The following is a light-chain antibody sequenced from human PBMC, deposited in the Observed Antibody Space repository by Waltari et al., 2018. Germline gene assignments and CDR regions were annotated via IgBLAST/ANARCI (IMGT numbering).Light chain of an antibody. CDR2: GTF. CDR3: QQSWHLPPT. J-gene: IGKJ5*01. CDR1: QDIKIY. Sequence: DVQMTQSPSSLSASLGDRVTMTCPPSQDIKIYLDWYQQKPGKAPNLLIYGTFTLQSGVPSRFSGSASGTNFTLTIDSLQPEDFATYYCQQSWHLPPTFGQGTRLDIK. V-gene: IGKV1-39*01.